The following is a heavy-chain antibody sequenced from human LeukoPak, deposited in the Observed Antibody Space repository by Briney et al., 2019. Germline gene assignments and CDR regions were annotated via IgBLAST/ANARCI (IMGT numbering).Heavy chain of an antibody. J-gene: IGHJ4*02. D-gene: IGHD4-17*01. CDR2: IYPGDSDT. CDR1: GYSFTSYW. V-gene: IGHV5-51*01. CDR3: ARLRNRSTAWGPFDY. Sequence: GESLKISCKGSGYSFTSYWIGWVRQMPGKGLEWMGIIYPGDSDTRYSPSFQGQVTISADKSISTAYLQWSSLKASDTAMYYCARLRNRSTAWGPFDYWGQGTLVTVSS.